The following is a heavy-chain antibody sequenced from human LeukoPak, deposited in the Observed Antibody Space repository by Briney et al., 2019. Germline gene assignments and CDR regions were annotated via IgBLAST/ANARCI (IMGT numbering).Heavy chain of an antibody. D-gene: IGHD2/OR15-2a*01. V-gene: IGHV1-18*01. Sequence: ASVKVSCKASGYTFTSYGISWVRHAPGQGLEWMGWLSTYNGDTDYAQELQGRVTLTTDTSTSTAYMELRSLRSDDTAVYYCARGYYSSFDYWGQGTLVTVSS. CDR3: ARGYYSSFDY. CDR2: LSTYNGDT. CDR1: GYTFTSYG. J-gene: IGHJ4*02.